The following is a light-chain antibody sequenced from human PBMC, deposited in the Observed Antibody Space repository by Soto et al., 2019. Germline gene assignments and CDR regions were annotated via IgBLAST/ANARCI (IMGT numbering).Light chain of an antibody. CDR3: QQYATSPIT. V-gene: IGKV1-9*01. CDR1: QGISSY. CDR2: TAS. J-gene: IGKJ5*01. Sequence: IQLTQSPSSLSASVGGRVTITCRATQGISSYLAWYQQKPGKAPKLLIYTASTLQSGVPSRFSGSGSGTDFTLTISSLQPEDFAVYYCQQYATSPITFGQGTRLEIK.